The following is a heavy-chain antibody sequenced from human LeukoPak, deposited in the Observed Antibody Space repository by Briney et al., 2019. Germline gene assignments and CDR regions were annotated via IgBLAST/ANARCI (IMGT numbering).Heavy chain of an antibody. V-gene: IGHV3-7*03. D-gene: IGHD3-16*02. J-gene: IGHJ4*02. CDR2: IRQDGSEK. CDR1: GFTFSKYW. Sequence: SGGSLRLSCAASGFTFSKYWMTWVRQAPGRGLEWVANIRQDGSEKYYVDSVKGRFTISRDNAKNSLYLQMNSLRAEDTAVYYCARDYVWGSDRYTDYWGQGTLVTVSS. CDR3: ARDYVWGSDRYTDY.